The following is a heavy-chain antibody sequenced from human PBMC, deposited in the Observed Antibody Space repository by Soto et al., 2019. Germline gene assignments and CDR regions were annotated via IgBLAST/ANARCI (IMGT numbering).Heavy chain of an antibody. V-gene: IGHV3-33*01. CDR1: GFTFSSYG. CDR3: ARDRGSGSYPPPY. Sequence: GGSLRLSCAASGFTFSSYGMHWVRQAPGKGLEWVAVIWYDGSNKYYADSVKGRFTISRDNSKNTLYLQMNSLRAEDTAVYYCARDRGSGSYPPPYWGQGTLVTVSS. D-gene: IGHD3-10*01. CDR2: IWYDGSNK. J-gene: IGHJ4*02.